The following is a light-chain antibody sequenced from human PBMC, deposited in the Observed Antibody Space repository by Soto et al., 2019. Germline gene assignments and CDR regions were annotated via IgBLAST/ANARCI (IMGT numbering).Light chain of an antibody. CDR3: SSYTRSSTLVV. CDR1: SSDVGGYNY. CDR2: DVS. Sequence: QSALTQPASVSGSPGQSITISCTGTSSDVGGYNYVSWYQQHPGKAPKLMIYDVSNRPSGVSNRFSGSKSGNTASLTISGLQADDEADYCCSSYTRSSTLVVFGGGTKLTVL. V-gene: IGLV2-14*01. J-gene: IGLJ2*01.